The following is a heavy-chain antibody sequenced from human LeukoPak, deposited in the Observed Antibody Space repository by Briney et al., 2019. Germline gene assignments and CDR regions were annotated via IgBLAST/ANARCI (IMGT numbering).Heavy chain of an antibody. V-gene: IGHV4-59*08. CDR2: IYHSGST. CDR1: GGSIGSYF. CDR3: ARRRDGHQAAAFDI. D-gene: IGHD5-24*01. J-gene: IGHJ3*02. Sequence: SETLSLTCTISGGSIGSYFWSWIRQPPGKGLEWMGYIYHSGSTNYNPSLKSRVTISVDTSKNQFSLKLSSVTAADTAVYYCARRRDGHQAAAFDIWGQGTMVTVSS.